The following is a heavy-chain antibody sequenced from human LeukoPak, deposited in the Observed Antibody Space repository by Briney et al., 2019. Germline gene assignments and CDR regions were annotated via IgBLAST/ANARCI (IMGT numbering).Heavy chain of an antibody. Sequence: ASVKVSCKASGYTCTSYGISSVRQAPGQGLEWMGWISAYNGNTNYAQKLQSRVTMTTDTSTSTAYMELRSLRSDDTAVYYCARGAYYGSGSYYNVGAFDIWGQGTMVTVSS. V-gene: IGHV1-18*01. D-gene: IGHD3-10*01. CDR2: ISAYNGNT. CDR1: GYTCTSYG. CDR3: ARGAYYGSGSYYNVGAFDI. J-gene: IGHJ3*02.